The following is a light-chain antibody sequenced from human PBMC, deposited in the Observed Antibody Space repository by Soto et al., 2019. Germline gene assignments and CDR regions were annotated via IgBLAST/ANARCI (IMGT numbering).Light chain of an antibody. CDR3: QQYGSSLFT. CDR1: QSVSSN. CDR2: GAS. V-gene: IGKV3-15*01. Sequence: EIVMTQSPATLSVSPGERATFSCGASQSVSSNLAWYQQKPGQAPRLLIYGASIRATGIPARFSGSESGTEFTLTISTLQSEDFAVYYRQQYGSSLFTFGPGTKVDIK. J-gene: IGKJ3*01.